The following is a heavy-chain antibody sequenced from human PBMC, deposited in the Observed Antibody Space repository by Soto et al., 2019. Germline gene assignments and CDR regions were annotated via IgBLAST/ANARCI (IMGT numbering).Heavy chain of an antibody. J-gene: IGHJ5*02. V-gene: IGHV3-74*01. D-gene: IGHD1-20*01. Sequence: GSLPLSCASSGFTFSGSWMHWVRQAPGKGLVWVSRISPDGSSTNYAYSVKCRFTIARDNARNTLYLQMNSLSAEDTAVYYCAKPIANTITAPGSWGQGTMVTVSS. CDR2: ISPDGSST. CDR1: GFTFSGSW. CDR3: AKPIANTITAPGS.